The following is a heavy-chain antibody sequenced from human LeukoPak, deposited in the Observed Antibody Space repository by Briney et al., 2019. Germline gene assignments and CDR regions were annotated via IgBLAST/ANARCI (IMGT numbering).Heavy chain of an antibody. CDR3: ARALALPYYYGSGRSGFDY. V-gene: IGHV4-4*02. D-gene: IGHD3-10*01. CDR2: IYHSGST. CDR1: GGSISSSNW. J-gene: IGHJ4*02. Sequence: PSETLSLTCAVSGGSISSSNWWSWVRQPPGKGLEWIGEIYHSGSTNYNPSLKSRVTISVDKSKNQFSLKLSSVTAADTAVYYCARALALPYYYGSGRSGFDYWGQGTLVTVSS.